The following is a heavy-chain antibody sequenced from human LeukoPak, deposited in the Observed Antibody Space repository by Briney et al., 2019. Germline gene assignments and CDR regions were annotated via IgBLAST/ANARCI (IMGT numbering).Heavy chain of an antibody. CDR3: VRLDVGVIIY. J-gene: IGHJ4*02. CDR2: IKQDGSEK. D-gene: IGHD3-10*01. Sequence: GGSLRLSCAASGFTFSSYWTSWVRQAPGKGLEWVANIKQDGSEKYYVDSVKGRFTISRDNAKNSLYLQMNSLRAEDTAVYYCVRLDVGVIIYWGQGTLVTVSS. V-gene: IGHV3-7*01. CDR1: GFTFSSYW.